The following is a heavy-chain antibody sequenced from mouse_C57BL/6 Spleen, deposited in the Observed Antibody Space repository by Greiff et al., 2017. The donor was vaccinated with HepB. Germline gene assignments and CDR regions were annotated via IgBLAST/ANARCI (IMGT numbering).Heavy chain of an antibody. CDR2: IWSDGST. Sequence: VQVVESGPGLVAPSQSLSITCTVSGFSLTSYGVHWVRQPPGKGLEWLVVIWSDGSTTYNSALKSRLSISKDNSKSQVFLKMNSLQTDDTAMYYCARHQLGRDYAMDYWGQGTSVTVSS. V-gene: IGHV2-6-1*01. D-gene: IGHD4-1*02. CDR3: ARHQLGRDYAMDY. CDR1: GFSLTSYG. J-gene: IGHJ4*01.